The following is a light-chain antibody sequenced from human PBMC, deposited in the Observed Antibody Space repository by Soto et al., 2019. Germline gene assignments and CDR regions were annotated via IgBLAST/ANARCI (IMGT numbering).Light chain of an antibody. V-gene: IGLV3-21*02. CDR1: NIGSKS. J-gene: IGLJ1*01. CDR3: QVWDSSSDHYV. Sequence: YELTQPPSVSVAQGQTARITCGGNNIGSKSVHWYQQQTGQAPVLVVSDDSERPSGIPERFSGSSSGNTATLTVSRVEAGDEADYYCQVWDSSSDHYVFGTGTKLTVL. CDR2: DDS.